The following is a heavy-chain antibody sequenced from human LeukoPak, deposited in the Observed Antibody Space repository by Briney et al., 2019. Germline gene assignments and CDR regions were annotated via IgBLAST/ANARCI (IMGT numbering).Heavy chain of an antibody. V-gene: IGHV3-30*02. CDR2: IRYDGSNK. J-gene: IGHJ3*02. CDR1: GFTFSSYG. CDR3: AKDRLDIVVVVAASGSDAFDI. Sequence: GGSLRLSCAASGFTFSSYGMHWVRQAPGKGLEWVAFIRYDGSNKYYADSVKGRFTISRDNSKNTLYLQMNSLRAEDTAVYYCAKDRLDIVVVVAASGSDAFDIWGQGTMVTVSS. D-gene: IGHD2-15*01.